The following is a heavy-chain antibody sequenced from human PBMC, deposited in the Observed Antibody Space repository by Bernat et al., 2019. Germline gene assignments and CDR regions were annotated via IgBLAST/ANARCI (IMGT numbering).Heavy chain of an antibody. D-gene: IGHD4-23*01. V-gene: IGHV3-30*01. CDR1: GFTFSSYA. J-gene: IGHJ4*02. Sequence: QVQLVESGGGVVQPGRSLRLSCAASGFTFSSYAMHWVRQAPGKGLEWVAVISYDGSNKYYADSVKGRFTISRDNSKNTLYLQMNSLRAEDTAVYYCVRTAGGYWGQGTLVTVSS. CDR2: ISYDGSNK. CDR3: VRTAGGY.